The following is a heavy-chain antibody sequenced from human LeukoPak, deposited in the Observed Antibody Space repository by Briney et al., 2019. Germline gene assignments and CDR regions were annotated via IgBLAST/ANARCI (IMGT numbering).Heavy chain of an antibody. J-gene: IGHJ4*02. Sequence: GASVKVSCKASGYTFTRYYMHWVRQAPGQGLEWMGRINPNSGGTNYAQKFQGRVTMTRDTSISTAYMELSRLRSDDTAVYYCARDHGDYDFWSGYYRRWYFDYWGQGTLVTVSS. CDR3: ARDHGDYDFWSGYYRRWYFDY. D-gene: IGHD3-3*01. CDR2: INPNSGGT. V-gene: IGHV1-2*06. CDR1: GYTFTRYY.